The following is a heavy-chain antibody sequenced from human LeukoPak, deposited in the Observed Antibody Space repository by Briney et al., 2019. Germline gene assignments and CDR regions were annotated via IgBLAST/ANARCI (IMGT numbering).Heavy chain of an antibody. CDR2: ISSSGDTK. CDR1: GFTFSDYY. J-gene: IGHJ4*02. CDR3: ARVGKGIAVSGTDC. D-gene: IGHD6-19*01. V-gene: IGHV3-11*01. Sequence: GGSLRLSCAASGFTFSDYYMSWIRQAPGKGLEWVSSISSSGDTKYYADSVKGRFTISRDNAKNSLYLQMNSLRAEDSAVYYCARVGKGIAVSGTDCWGQGTLVTVSS.